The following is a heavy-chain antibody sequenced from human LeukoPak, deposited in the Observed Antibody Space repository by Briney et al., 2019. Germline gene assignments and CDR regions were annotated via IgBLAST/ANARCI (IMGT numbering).Heavy chain of an antibody. J-gene: IGHJ4*02. CDR3: AKDSPYGGSFYYIDY. Sequence: GGSLRLSCAVSGFTLSSYAMSWVRLAPGKGLEWVSGISGSGANIYYADSVKGRFTISRDNFKNTLYLQMNSLRAEDTAVYYCAKDSPYGGSFYYIDYWGQGTLVTVSS. V-gene: IGHV3-23*01. D-gene: IGHD2/OR15-2a*01. CDR1: GFTLSSYA. CDR2: ISGSGANI.